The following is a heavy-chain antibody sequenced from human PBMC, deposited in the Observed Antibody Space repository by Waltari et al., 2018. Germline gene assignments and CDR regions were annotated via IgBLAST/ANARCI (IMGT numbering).Heavy chain of an antibody. V-gene: IGHV1-69*05. Sequence: QVQLVQSGAEVKKPGSSVNVSCKASGGTFSSYALSWVRQAPGQGLEWMGGIIPIFGTANYEQKLQGRVTITTDETTSTAYMELGSLRSEDTAVYYCATSTHGGFGELLQQGWFDPWGQGTLVTVSS. CDR3: ATSTHGGFGELLQQGWFDP. CDR1: GGTFSSYA. CDR2: IIPIFGTA. D-gene: IGHD3-10*01. J-gene: IGHJ5*02.